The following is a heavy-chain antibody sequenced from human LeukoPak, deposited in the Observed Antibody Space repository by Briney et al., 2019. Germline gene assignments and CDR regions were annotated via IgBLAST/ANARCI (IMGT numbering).Heavy chain of an antibody. D-gene: IGHD1-7*01. J-gene: IGHJ4*02. CDR3: AKDERNWNYNLASQTYD. CDR2: ISSSSSTI. V-gene: IGHV3-48*01. CDR1: GFTFNSYI. Sequence: GGSLRLSCAASGFTFNSYIINWVRQAPGKGLEWVSYISSSSSTIYYADSVKGRFTISRDNAKNSLYLQMSSLRAEDTAVYYCAKDERNWNYNLASQTYDWGQGTLVTVSS.